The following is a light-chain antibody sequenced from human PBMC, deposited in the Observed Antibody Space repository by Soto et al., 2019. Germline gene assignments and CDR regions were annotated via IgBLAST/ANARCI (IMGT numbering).Light chain of an antibody. CDR3: QSYDSSLSGS. V-gene: IGLV1-40*01. CDR1: SSNIGAGYD. CDR2: GNS. Sequence: QSVLTQPPSVSGAPGQRVTISCTGSSSNIGAGYDVHWYQQPPGTAPKLLIYGNSNRPSGVPDRFSGSKSGTSASLAITGLQAEDEADYYCQSYDSSLSGSFGGGTKLTVL. J-gene: IGLJ2*01.